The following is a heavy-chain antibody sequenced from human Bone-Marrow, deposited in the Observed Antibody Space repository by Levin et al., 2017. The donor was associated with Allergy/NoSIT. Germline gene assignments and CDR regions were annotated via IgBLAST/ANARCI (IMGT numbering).Heavy chain of an antibody. J-gene: IGHJ4*02. V-gene: IGHV3-23*01. Sequence: GESLKISCVVSGFTFSNYAMSWIRQTPDKGLELISIISGNSRVIYYADSVRGRFTISRDNSKNTLYLQMSSLRVEDTALYYCVSYRDGPYIPIAYWGQGTLVTVSS. CDR1: GFTFSNYA. D-gene: IGHD2-21*01. CDR3: VSYRDGPYIPIAY. CDR2: ISGNSRVI.